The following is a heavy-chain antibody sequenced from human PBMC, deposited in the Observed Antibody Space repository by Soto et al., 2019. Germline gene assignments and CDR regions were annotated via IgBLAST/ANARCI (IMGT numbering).Heavy chain of an antibody. CDR3: AGGGGSATGAFDY. Sequence: QVQLVQSGAEVKKPGSSVKVSCKASGGTFSSYTISWVRQAPGQGLEWMGRIIPILGIANYAQKFQGRVTITADKSTSPAYVERGSRRSEHTAVCYGAGGGGSATGAFDYWGQGTLVTVSS. V-gene: IGHV1-69*02. J-gene: IGHJ4*02. CDR2: IIPILGIA. CDR1: GGTFSSYT. D-gene: IGHD3-16*01.